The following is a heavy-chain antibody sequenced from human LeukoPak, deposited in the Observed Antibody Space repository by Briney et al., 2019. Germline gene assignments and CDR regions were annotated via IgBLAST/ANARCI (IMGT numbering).Heavy chain of an antibody. J-gene: IGHJ4*02. CDR3: ASLGYCSSTSCYTTDY. Sequence: ASVKVSCKASGYTFTSYGISWVRQAPGQGLEWMGGIIPIFGTANYAQKFQGRVTITADESTSTAYMELSSLRSEDTAVYYCASLGYCSSTSCYTTDYWGQGTLVTVSS. CDR2: IIPIFGTA. V-gene: IGHV1-69*13. D-gene: IGHD2-2*02. CDR1: GYTFTSYG.